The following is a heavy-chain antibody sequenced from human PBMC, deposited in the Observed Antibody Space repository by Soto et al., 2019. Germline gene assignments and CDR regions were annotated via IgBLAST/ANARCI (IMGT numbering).Heavy chain of an antibody. J-gene: IGHJ5*02. CDR3: ARDQFPRIMITFGGVANWFDP. CDR2: INPSGGST. D-gene: IGHD3-16*01. V-gene: IGHV1-46*03. CDR1: GYTFTSYY. Sequence: ASVKVSCKASGYTFTSYYMHWVRQAPGQGLEWMGIINPSGGSTSYAQKFQGRVTMTRDTSTSTVYIELSSLRSEDTAVYYCARDQFPRIMITFGGVANWFDPWGQGTLVTVSS.